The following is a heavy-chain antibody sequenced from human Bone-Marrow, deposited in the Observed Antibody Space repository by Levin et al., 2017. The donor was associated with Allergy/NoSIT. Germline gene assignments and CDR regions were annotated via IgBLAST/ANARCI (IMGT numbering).Heavy chain of an antibody. D-gene: IGHD3-10*01. CDR1: GFTVSINY. V-gene: IGHV3-53*01. CDR2: IYSGGST. CDR3: ARGWFGELLSH. Sequence: GASVKVSCAASGFTVSINYMSWVRQAPGKGPEWVSVIYSGGSTYYADSVKGRFTISRDNSKNTLYLQMNSLRAEDTAVYYCARGWFGELLSHWGQGTLVTVSS. J-gene: IGHJ4*02.